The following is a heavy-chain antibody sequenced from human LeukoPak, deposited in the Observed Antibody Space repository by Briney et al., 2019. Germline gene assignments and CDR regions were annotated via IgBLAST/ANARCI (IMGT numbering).Heavy chain of an antibody. J-gene: IGHJ6*02. CDR3: AKVMITFGGVSYYYGMDV. V-gene: IGHV3-23*01. D-gene: IGHD3-16*01. Sequence: GRSLRLSCAASGFTFDDYAMHWVRQAPGKGLEWVSAISGSGGSTYYADSVKGRFTISRDNSKNTLYLQMNSLRAEDTAVYYCAKVMITFGGVSYYYGMDVWGQGTTVTVSS. CDR1: GFTFDDYA. CDR2: ISGSGGST.